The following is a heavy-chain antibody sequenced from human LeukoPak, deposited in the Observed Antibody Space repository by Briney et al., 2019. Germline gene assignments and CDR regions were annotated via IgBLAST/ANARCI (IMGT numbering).Heavy chain of an antibody. Sequence: GGSLRLSCAASGFTFSSCSMNWVRQAPGKGLEWVSSISSSSSYIYYADSVKGRFTISRDNAKNSLYLQMNSLRAEDTAVYYCARDRRRGFDYWGQGTLVTVSS. CDR3: ARDRRRGFDY. V-gene: IGHV3-21*01. D-gene: IGHD1-1*01. CDR2: ISSSSSYI. CDR1: GFTFSSCS. J-gene: IGHJ4*02.